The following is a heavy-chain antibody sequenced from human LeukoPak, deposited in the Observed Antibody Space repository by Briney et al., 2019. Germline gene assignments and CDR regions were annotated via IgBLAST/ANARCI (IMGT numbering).Heavy chain of an antibody. CDR1: GFTFSSYE. CDR2: INSDGSST. D-gene: IGHD3-22*01. J-gene: IGHJ4*02. V-gene: IGHV3-74*01. Sequence: GGSLRLSCAASGFTFSSYEMNWVRQAPGKGLVWVSRINSDGSSTSYADSVKGRFTISRDNAKNTLYLQMNSLRAEDTAVYYCARDGYYDSSGYDYWGQGTLVTVSS. CDR3: ARDGYYDSSGYDY.